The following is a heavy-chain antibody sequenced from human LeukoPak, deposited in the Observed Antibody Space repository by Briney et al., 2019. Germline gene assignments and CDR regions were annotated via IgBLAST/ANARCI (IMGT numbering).Heavy chain of an antibody. CDR1: GFTFSNYG. CDR2: ISGDGGNT. D-gene: IGHD6-25*01. CDR3: APDLRGSASSLDD. V-gene: IGHV3-23*01. J-gene: IGHJ4*02. Sequence: GGSLRLSRAASGFTFSNYGMCWVSQAPGKGLEWVSLISGDGGNTYYPDSVKGRFTISRDNSKNTVYLQMNSLRAEDTALYYCAPDLRGSASSLDDWGQGTLVTVSS.